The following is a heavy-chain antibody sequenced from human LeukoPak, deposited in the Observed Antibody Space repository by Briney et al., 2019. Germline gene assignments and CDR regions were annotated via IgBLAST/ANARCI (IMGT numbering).Heavy chain of an antibody. V-gene: IGHV1-2*02. Sequence: GASVKVSCKASGYTFTNYDINWVRQAPGQGLEWMGWINPNSGDTNYAQKFQGRVTMTRDTSIITAYMELSRLTSDDTAVYYCARDLSHTPDYWGQGTLVTVSS. CDR1: GYTFTNYD. CDR2: INPNSGDT. CDR3: ARDLSHTPDY. J-gene: IGHJ4*02.